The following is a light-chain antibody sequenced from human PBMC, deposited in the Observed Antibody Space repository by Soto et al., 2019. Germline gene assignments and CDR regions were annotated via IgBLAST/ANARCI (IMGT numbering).Light chain of an antibody. Sequence: EIVLTQSPGTLSLSPGERATLSCRASQSVSSSYLAWYQQKPGQAPRLLIYGASSRATGTPDRFSGSGSGTDFTLPISRREPEDYAVYYCRQYGSSHPYTFGQGTRLEIK. CDR3: RQYGSSHPYT. V-gene: IGKV3-20*01. CDR2: GAS. CDR1: QSVSSSY. J-gene: IGKJ2*01.